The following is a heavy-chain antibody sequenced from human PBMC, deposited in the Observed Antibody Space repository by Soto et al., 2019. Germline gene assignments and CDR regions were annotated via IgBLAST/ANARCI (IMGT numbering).Heavy chain of an antibody. J-gene: IGHJ5*02. CDR1: GGSISSSSYY. V-gene: IGHV4-39*01. D-gene: IGHD6-6*01. CDR2: IYYSGGT. CDR3: ARFSRSSSSDWFDP. Sequence: QLQLQESGPGLVKPSETLSLTCTVSGGSISSSSYYWGWIRQPPGKGLEWIGSIYYSGGTYYNPSLNIRGTISVDTSKNQFSLKLSSVTAADTAVYYCARFSRSSSSDWFDPWGQGTLVTVSS.